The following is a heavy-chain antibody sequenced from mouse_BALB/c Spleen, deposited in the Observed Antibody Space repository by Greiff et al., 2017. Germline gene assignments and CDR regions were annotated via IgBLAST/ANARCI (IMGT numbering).Heavy chain of an antibody. V-gene: IGHV5-6-3*01. CDR1: GFTFSSYG. CDR3: ARDGNWDYFDY. D-gene: IGHD4-1*01. CDR2: INSNGGST. Sequence: EVQGVESGGGLVQPGGSLKLSCAASGFTFSSYGMSWVRQTPDKRLELVATINSNGGSTYYPDSVKGRFTISRENAKNTLYLQMSSLKSEDTAMYYCARDGNWDYFDYWGQGTTLTVSS. J-gene: IGHJ2*01.